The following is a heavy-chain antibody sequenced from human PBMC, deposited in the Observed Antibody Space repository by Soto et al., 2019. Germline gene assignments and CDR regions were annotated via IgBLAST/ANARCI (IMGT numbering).Heavy chain of an antibody. CDR2: ISYDGNTK. CDR1: GFIFSGYA. J-gene: IGHJ4*02. CDR3: AKVTSAYEIDY. Sequence: QVQLVESGGGVVQPGRSLRLSCAASGFIFSGYAMHWVRQAPGKGLEWVAVISYDGNTKYYADSVKGRFTVSRDNSNNTLYVQMNNLSAEDTAMYYCAKVTSAYEIDYWGQGTLVNVSS. D-gene: IGHD5-12*01. V-gene: IGHV3-30-3*01.